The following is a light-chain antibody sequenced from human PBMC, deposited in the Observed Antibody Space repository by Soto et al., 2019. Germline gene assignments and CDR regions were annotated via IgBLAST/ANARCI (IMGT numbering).Light chain of an antibody. V-gene: IGKV1-33*01. CDR2: DAS. Sequence: DIQMTQSPSSLSVSVEDRVIITCRASQSISNHLNWYQQKPGKAPKLLIYDASNLETGVPSRFSGSGSGTDFTFTISSLQPEDTATYYCQQYDNLPLTFGGGPKVDI. CDR3: QQYDNLPLT. J-gene: IGKJ4*01. CDR1: QSISNH.